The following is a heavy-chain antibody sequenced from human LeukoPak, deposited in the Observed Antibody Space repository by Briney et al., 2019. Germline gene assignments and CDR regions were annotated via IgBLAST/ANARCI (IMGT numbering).Heavy chain of an antibody. V-gene: IGHV3-20*01. J-gene: IGHJ6*03. CDR1: GFTFSSYS. CDR2: INWNGGST. Sequence: GGSLRLSCAASGFTFSSYSMNWVRQAPGKGLEWVSGINWNGGSTGYADSVKGRFTISRDNAKNSLYLQMNSLRAEDTALYHCAREAIAARLGDYYYYYYMDVWGKGTTVTVSS. D-gene: IGHD6-6*01. CDR3: AREAIAARLGDYYYYYYMDV.